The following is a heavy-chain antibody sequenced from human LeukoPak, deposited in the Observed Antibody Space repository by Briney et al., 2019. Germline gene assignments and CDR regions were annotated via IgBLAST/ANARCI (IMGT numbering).Heavy chain of an antibody. V-gene: IGHV4-4*09. CDR1: GGSISSYY. D-gene: IGHD3-22*01. Sequence: SETLSLTCTVSGGSISSYYWSWIRQPPGKGLEWIGYIYTSGSTNYNPSLKSRVTISVETSKNQFSLKLSSVTAADTAVYYCARHVITYYYDSTDNYFHYWGQGTLVTVSS. CDR3: ARHVITYYYDSTDNYFHY. J-gene: IGHJ4*02. CDR2: IYTSGST.